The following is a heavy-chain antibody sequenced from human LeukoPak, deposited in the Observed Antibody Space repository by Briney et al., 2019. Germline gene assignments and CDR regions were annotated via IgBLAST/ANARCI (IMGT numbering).Heavy chain of an antibody. CDR1: GFTFNSYW. CDR3: VRDRDWGFDY. J-gene: IGHJ4*02. CDR2: ISADGSST. V-gene: IGHV3-74*01. Sequence: GGSLRLSCAASGFTFNSYWMHWVRQAPGKGLVWVSRISADGSSTNYADSVKGRFTISRDNAKNTLYLQMNSLRVEDTAVYYCVRDRDWGFDYWGQGTLVTVSS. D-gene: IGHD3/OR15-3a*01.